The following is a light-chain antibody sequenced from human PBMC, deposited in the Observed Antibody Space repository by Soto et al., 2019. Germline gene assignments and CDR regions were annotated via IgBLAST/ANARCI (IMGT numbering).Light chain of an antibody. J-gene: IGKJ5*01. CDR1: QSVDNN. CDR3: QQYHNTPIT. Sequence: EIVMTQSPVTLSASPGESATLSCRASQSVDNNVAWYQQKPGQAPRLLIYGVSSRAAGIPDRFSGSGSGTDFTLTINRLEPEDFAVYYCQQYHNTPITFGQGTRLEI. CDR2: GVS. V-gene: IGKV3-20*01.